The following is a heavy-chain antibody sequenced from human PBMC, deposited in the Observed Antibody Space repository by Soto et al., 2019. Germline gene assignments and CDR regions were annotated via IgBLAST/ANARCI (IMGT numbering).Heavy chain of an antibody. CDR3: ARSGCTSISCYDY. J-gene: IGHJ4*02. D-gene: IGHD2-2*01. Sequence: EVQLVESGGGLVQPGGSLRLSCAASGFMFSSYAMHWVRQAPGKGLEYVSAISNDGGSTYYANSVKGRFTVSRDNSKNTLFLEMGSLRAEDMAVYYCARSGCTSISCYDYWGQGTLVTVSS. CDR2: ISNDGGST. CDR1: GFMFSSYA. V-gene: IGHV3-64*01.